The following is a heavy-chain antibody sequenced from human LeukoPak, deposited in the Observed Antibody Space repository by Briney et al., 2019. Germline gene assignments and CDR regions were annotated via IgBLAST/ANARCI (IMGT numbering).Heavy chain of an antibody. CDR1: GGSISGYY. Sequence: SETLSLTCTVSGGSISGYYWSWIRQPAGKGLEWIGRIYTSGTTHDNPSLKSRVTISVDTSKNQFSLKLSSVTAADTAVYYCARLGGSGSYYLDYWGQGTLVTVSS. V-gene: IGHV4-4*07. J-gene: IGHJ4*02. CDR2: IYTSGTT. CDR3: ARLGGSGSYYLDY. D-gene: IGHD3-10*01.